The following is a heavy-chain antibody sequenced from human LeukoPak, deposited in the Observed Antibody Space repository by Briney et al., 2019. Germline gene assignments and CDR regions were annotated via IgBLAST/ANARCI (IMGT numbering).Heavy chain of an antibody. J-gene: IGHJ4*02. V-gene: IGHV4-59*01. CDR2: IYYSGST. CDR3: AISGSYEEYYFDY. D-gene: IGHD1-26*01. Sequence: SETLSLTCIVSGGSISSYYWSWIWQPPGKGLEWIGYIYYSGSTNYNPSLKSRVTISVDTSKNQFSLKLSSVTAADTAVYYCAISGSYEEYYFDYWGQGTLVTVSS. CDR1: GGSISSYY.